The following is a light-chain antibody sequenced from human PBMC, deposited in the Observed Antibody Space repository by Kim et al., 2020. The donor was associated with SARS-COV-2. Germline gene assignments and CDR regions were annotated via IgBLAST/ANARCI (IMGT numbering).Light chain of an antibody. J-gene: IGLJ2*01. Sequence: ALGPTVRITCQGYSLRSYYASWYQQKPGQAPVLVIYGKNNRPSGIPDRFSGSSSGNTASLTITGAQAEDEADYYCNSRDSSGNHVVFGGGTQLTVL. CDR1: SLRSYY. CDR2: GKN. V-gene: IGLV3-19*01. CDR3: NSRDSSGNHVV.